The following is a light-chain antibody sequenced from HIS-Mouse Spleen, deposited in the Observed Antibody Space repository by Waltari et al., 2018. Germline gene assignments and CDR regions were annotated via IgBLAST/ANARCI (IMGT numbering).Light chain of an antibody. CDR3: QQSYSTPWT. V-gene: IGKV1-39*01. CDR2: AAS. CDR1: QSISSY. J-gene: IGKJ1*01. Sequence: DIVMTQSPSSLSASVGDRVTITCRASQSISSYLNWYQQKPGKAPQLLIYAASSLQSGVPSRFSGSGSGTDFTLTISSLQPEDFATYYCQQSYSTPWTFGQGTKVEIK.